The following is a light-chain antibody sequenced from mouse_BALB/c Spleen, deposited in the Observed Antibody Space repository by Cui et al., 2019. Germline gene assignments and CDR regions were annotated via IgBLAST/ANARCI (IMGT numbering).Light chain of an antibody. CDR2: WAS. Sequence: DFVMPNSPKFRSTPVEDRVSITCKASQDVGTTVAWYQQKPGQSPKLLIYWASTRHTGVPDRFTGSGSGTDFTLTISNVQSEDLADYFCQQYNNYPPSLTFGAGTKLELK. V-gene: IGKV6-23*01. CDR1: QDVGTT. J-gene: IGKJ5*01. CDR3: QQYNNYPPSLT.